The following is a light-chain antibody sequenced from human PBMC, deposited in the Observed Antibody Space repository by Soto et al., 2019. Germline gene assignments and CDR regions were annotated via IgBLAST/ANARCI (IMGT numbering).Light chain of an antibody. CDR3: QQYGLPPHS. J-gene: IGKJ2*01. CDR1: QTINNNY. V-gene: IGKV3-20*01. Sequence: EIVLTQSPGTLSLSPGERATLSCRASQTINNNYLAWYQQKPGQTPRLLVNAASNRATGIPDRFSGGGSGTVFTLTISSLEPEDFAVYYCQQYGLPPHSFGQGTRVEIK. CDR2: AAS.